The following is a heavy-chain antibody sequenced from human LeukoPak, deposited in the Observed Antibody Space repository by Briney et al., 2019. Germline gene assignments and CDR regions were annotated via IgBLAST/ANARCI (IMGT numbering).Heavy chain of an antibody. Sequence: GGSLRLSCAASGFTFDDYAMHWVRQAPGKGLEWVSGISWNSGSIGYADSVKGRSTISRDNAKNSLYLQMNSLRAEDTAVYYCAKDRKYQLLFPWDRDYWGQGTLVAVSS. CDR1: GFTFDDYA. CDR2: ISWNSGSI. D-gene: IGHD2-2*01. V-gene: IGHV3-9*01. CDR3: AKDRKYQLLFPWDRDY. J-gene: IGHJ4*02.